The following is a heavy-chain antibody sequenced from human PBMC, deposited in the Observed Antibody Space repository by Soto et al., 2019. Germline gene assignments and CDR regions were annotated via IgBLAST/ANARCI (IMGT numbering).Heavy chain of an antibody. CDR3: AHKGGRGAGMDV. CDR2: IYWDDDK. CDR1: GFSVSTSGVG. V-gene: IGHV2-5*02. Sequence: QITLKESGPTLVKPTQTLTLTGTFSGFSVSTSGVGVAWIRQPPGKALEWLALIYWDDDKRYSPFLQSRVTITQDTSKTQVVLPMTNMDPVDTATYYCAHKGGRGAGMDVWGQGTTVTVSS. D-gene: IGHD2-15*01. J-gene: IGHJ6*01.